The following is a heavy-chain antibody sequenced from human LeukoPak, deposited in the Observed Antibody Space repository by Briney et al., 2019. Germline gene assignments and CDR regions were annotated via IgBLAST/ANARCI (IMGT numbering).Heavy chain of an antibody. CDR1: GGSISSGGYY. CDR3: ARHRFRAVADPFDY. D-gene: IGHD6-19*01. Sequence: SQTLSLTCTVSGGSISSGGYYWSWIRQHPGKGLEWIGYIYYSGSTNYNPSLKSRVTISVDTSKNQFSLKLSSVTAADTAVYYCARHRFRAVADPFDYWGQGTLVTVSS. J-gene: IGHJ4*02. V-gene: IGHV4-31*03. CDR2: IYYSGST.